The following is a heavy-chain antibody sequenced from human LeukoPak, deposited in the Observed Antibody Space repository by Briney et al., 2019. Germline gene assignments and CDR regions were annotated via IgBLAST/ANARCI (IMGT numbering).Heavy chain of an antibody. D-gene: IGHD4-17*01. V-gene: IGHV3-23*01. J-gene: IGHJ4*02. CDR2: ISGSGAGT. CDR3: AKEVSRVTTFYFDY. CDR1: GFTFSNYA. Sequence: GGSLRLSCAASGFTFSNYAMNWVRQAPGKGLEWVSAISGSGAGTYYADSVKGRFTISRDNSKNTLYLQMNSLRAEDTAVYYCAKEVSRVTTFYFDYWRQGTLVTVSS.